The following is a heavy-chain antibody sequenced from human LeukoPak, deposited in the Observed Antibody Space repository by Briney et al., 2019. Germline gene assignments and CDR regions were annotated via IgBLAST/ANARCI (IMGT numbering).Heavy chain of an antibody. D-gene: IGHD6-19*01. CDR1: GYTFTNYY. J-gene: IGHJ6*02. CDR3: ARGLHSSGWYPGYYYGMDV. CDR2: INPSGGST. Sequence: ASVKVSCKASGYTFTNYYIHWVRQAPGQGLEWMGIINPSGGSTNFAQKFQGRVTMTTDTSTITVYMELSSLRSEDTAVYYCARGLHSSGWYPGYYYGMDVWGQGTTVTVSS. V-gene: IGHV1-46*01.